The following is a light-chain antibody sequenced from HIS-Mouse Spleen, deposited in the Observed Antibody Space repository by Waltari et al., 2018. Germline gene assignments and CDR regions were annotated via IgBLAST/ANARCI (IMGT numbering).Light chain of an antibody. J-gene: IGKJ1*01. V-gene: IGKV1-9*01. CDR1: QGISSY. CDR3: QQLNSYPPT. CDR2: AAS. Sequence: IQLTQSPSFLSASVGDRGTITCRASQGISSYLACYQQKPGKAPKLMIYAASTLQSGVPSRFNGSGSGTEFTLTISSLQPEDFATYYCQQLNSYPPTFGQGTKVEIK.